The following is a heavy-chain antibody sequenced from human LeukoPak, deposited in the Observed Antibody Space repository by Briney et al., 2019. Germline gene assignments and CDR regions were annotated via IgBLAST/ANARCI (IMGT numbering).Heavy chain of an antibody. D-gene: IGHD3-22*01. CDR1: GFTVSSNY. J-gene: IGHJ3*02. CDR3: AKSLSSGYYLFDAFDI. V-gene: IGHV3-23*01. Sequence: PGGSLRLSCAASGFTVSSNYMNWVRQAPGKGLEWVSAISGSGGSTYYADSVKGRFTISRDNSKNTLYLQMNSLRAEDTAVYYCAKSLSSGYYLFDAFDIWGQGTMVTVSS. CDR2: ISGSGGST.